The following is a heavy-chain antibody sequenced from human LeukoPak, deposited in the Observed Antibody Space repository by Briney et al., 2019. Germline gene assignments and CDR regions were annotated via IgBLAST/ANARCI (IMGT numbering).Heavy chain of an antibody. J-gene: IGHJ6*02. V-gene: IGHV3-30*02. CDR3: AKDMSDILTGSYGMDV. D-gene: IGHD3-9*01. CDR2: IRYDGSNK. Sequence: GGSLRLSCAASGFTFSSYGMHWVRQAPGKGLEWVAFIRYDGSNKYYADSVKGRFTTSRDNSKNTLYLQMNSLRAEDTAVYYCAKDMSDILTGSYGMDVWGQGTTVTVSS. CDR1: GFTFSSYG.